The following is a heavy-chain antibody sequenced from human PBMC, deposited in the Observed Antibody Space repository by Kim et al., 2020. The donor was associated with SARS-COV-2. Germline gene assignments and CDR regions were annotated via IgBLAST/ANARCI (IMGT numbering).Heavy chain of an antibody. Sequence: SETLSLTCTVSGDSLSSGGYYWSWIRQHPGKGLEWIGYIYYSGTTYYNPSLKRRLTLSVDTPKNQFSLRLSSVPVADTAVYYCARGFLRSCTGDSCSVGFDAWCRGTLVTVSS. J-gene: IGHJ4*02. CDR2: IYYSGTT. CDR1: GDSLSSGGYY. CDR3: ARGFLRSCTGDSCSVGFDA. D-gene: IGHD2-15*01. V-gene: IGHV4-31*03.